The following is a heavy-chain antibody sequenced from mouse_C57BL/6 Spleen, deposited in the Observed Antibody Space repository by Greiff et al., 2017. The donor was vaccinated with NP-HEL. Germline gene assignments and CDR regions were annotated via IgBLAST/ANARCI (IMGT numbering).Heavy chain of an antibody. CDR3: ARQAYGSSYVYYAMDY. V-gene: IGHV1-66*01. D-gene: IGHD1-1*01. J-gene: IGHJ4*01. Sequence: QVQLQQSGPELVKPGASVKISCKASGYSFTSYYIHWVKQRPGQGLEWIGWIYPGSGNTKYNEKFKGKATLTADTSSSTAYMQLSSLTSEDSAVYYCARQAYGSSYVYYAMDYWGQGTSVTVSS. CDR2: IYPGSGNT. CDR1: GYSFTSYY.